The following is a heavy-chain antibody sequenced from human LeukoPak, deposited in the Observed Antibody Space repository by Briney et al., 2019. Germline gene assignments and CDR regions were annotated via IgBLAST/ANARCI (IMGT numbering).Heavy chain of an antibody. CDR2: ISGSGGST. V-gene: IGHV3-23*01. CDR1: GFTFSSYA. CDR3: AKDRYSGSYLEYFDY. Sequence: GGSLRLSCAASGFTFSSYAMSWVRQAPGKGLEWVSAISGSGGSTCYADSVKGRFTISRDNSKNTLYLQMNSLRAEDTAVYYCAKDRYSGSYLEYFDYWGQGTLVTVSS. J-gene: IGHJ4*02. D-gene: IGHD1-26*01.